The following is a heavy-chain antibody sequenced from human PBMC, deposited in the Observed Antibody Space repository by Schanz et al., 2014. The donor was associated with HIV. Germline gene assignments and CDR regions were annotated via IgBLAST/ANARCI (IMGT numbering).Heavy chain of an antibody. J-gene: IGHJ6*02. CDR2: ISYDGNNQ. V-gene: IGHV3-30*18. CDR3: AKSRGDSWPYGMDV. CDR1: GFTFNNFG. Sequence: QVQLVQSGGGVVQPGRSLRLSCAVSGFTFNNFGMHWVRQAPGKGLEWVAVISYDGNNQYYADSVKGRFTISRDNSRNRVFLQMNSLRAEDTAVYYCAKSRGDSWPYGMDVWGQGTTVTVSS. D-gene: IGHD4-17*01.